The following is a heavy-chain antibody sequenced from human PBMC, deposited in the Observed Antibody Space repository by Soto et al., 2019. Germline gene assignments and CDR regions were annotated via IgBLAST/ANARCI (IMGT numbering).Heavy chain of an antibody. Sequence: GGSLRLSCAASGFTFDDYAMHWVRQAPGKGLEWVSGISWNSGSIGYADSVKGRFTISRDNAKNSLYLQMNSLRAEDTALYYCAKGLRFLEWLLDYWGQGTLVTVSS. D-gene: IGHD3-3*01. V-gene: IGHV3-9*01. CDR3: AKGLRFLEWLLDY. CDR1: GFTFDDYA. CDR2: ISWNSGSI. J-gene: IGHJ4*02.